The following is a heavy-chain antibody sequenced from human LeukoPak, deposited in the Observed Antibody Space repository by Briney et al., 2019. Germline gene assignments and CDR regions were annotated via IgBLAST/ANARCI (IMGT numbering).Heavy chain of an antibody. V-gene: IGHV1-8*01. CDR1: GYTFTSYD. Sequence: ASVKVSCKASGYTFTSYDINWVRQATGQGLEWMGWMNPNSGNTGYAQKFQGRVTMTRNTSISTAYMELSNLRSEDAAVYHCARAKRQLVLSYYYYMDVWGKGTTVTVSS. CDR3: ARAKRQLVLSYYYYMDV. CDR2: MNPNSGNT. J-gene: IGHJ6*03. D-gene: IGHD6-13*01.